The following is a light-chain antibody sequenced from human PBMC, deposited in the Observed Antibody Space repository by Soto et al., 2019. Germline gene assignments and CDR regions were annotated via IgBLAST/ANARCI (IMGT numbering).Light chain of an antibody. V-gene: IGKV3-20*01. CDR1: QTFSNSF. CDR2: GAS. CDR3: QQCGSSST. J-gene: IGKJ5*01. Sequence: EIVLTQSPGPLSLSPGARATLSCRASQTFSNSFLSWFQQIPGQAPRLLIYGASMRATGIPDRFSGSWSGTDFTLTISRLEPEDFAVYYCQQCGSSSTFGQGTRLEIK.